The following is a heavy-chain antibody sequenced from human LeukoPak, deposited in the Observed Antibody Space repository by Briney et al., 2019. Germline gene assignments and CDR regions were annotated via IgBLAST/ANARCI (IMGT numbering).Heavy chain of an antibody. J-gene: IGHJ6*03. CDR2: ISGSGSNT. Sequence: PGGSLRLSCGGSGFTFSSYAMSWVRQAPGKGLEWVSAISGSGSNTHYADSVKGRFTISRDHSKDTLYLQMNSLTAADTAVYYCAKYPRPDWRYYYYYMDFWGKGTRVTVPS. CDR1: GFTFSSYA. D-gene: IGHD1-14*01. CDR3: AKYPRPDWRYYYYYMDF. V-gene: IGHV3-23*01.